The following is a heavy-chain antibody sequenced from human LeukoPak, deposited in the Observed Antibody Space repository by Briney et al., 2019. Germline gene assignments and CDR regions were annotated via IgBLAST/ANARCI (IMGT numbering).Heavy chain of an antibody. D-gene: IGHD3-16*02. J-gene: IGHJ1*01. CDR1: GFTFSSYA. Sequence: GESLRLSCAASGFTFSSYAMSWVRQAPGKGLEWVSAISGSGGSTYYADSVKGRFTISRDNSKNTLYLQMNSLRAEDTAVYYCAKVITFGGVIVDWRPDPYFQHWGQGTLVTVSS. CDR2: ISGSGGST. CDR3: AKVITFGGVIVDWRPDPYFQH. V-gene: IGHV3-23*01.